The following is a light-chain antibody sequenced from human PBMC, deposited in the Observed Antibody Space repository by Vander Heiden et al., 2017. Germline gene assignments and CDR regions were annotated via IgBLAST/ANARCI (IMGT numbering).Light chain of an antibody. CDR3: SSYTSSNSWV. V-gene: IGLV2-14*01. CDR1: SSDVGPYNY. Sequence: QSALTQPASVSGSPGPSITIPCTGTSSDVGPYNYVSWYQQHPGKVPKLMIYEVSNRPSGVSNRFSGSKSGNTASLTISGLQAEDEADYFCSSYTSSNSWVFGGGTKLTVL. CDR2: EVS. J-gene: IGLJ3*02.